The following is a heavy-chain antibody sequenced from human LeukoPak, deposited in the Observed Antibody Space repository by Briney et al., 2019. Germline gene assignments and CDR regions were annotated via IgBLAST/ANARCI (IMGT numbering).Heavy chain of an antibody. CDR1: GFTFNSYW. D-gene: IGHD3-22*01. V-gene: IGHV3-7*01. CDR2: IKQDGSEK. J-gene: IGHJ4*02. CDR3: ARDLGGMITMIVVPHGRFDY. Sequence: GGSLRLSCAASGFTFNSYWMSWVRQAPGKGLEWVANIKQDGSEKYYVDSVKGRFTISRDNAKNSLYLQMNSLRAEDTAVYYCARDLGGMITMIVVPHGRFDYWGQGTLVTVSS.